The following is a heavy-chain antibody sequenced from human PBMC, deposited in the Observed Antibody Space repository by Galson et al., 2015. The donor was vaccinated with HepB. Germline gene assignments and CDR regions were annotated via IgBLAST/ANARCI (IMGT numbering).Heavy chain of an antibody. CDR3: TRGYCSNSNCYIGDF. CDR1: GFTFSTYS. J-gene: IGHJ4*02. V-gene: IGHV3-48*02. CDR2: ISSSSSGI. D-gene: IGHD2-2*02. Sequence: SLRLSCAASGFTFSTYSMNWVRQAPGKGLEWVSYISSSSSGIYYADSVKGRFAVSRDNAKNSLHLQMNSLKNEDTAVYYCTRGYCSNSNCYIGDFWGQGTLVTVSS.